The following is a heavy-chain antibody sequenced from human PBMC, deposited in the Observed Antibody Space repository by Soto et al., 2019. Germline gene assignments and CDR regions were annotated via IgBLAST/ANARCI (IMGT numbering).Heavy chain of an antibody. Sequence: GGSLRLSCAASGFTFSSYAMHWVRQSPGKGLEWVAVISYDGSNKYYADSVKGRFTTSRDNSKNTLYLQMNSLRAEDTAVYYCARDFRRERITIFGVVTTDETYGMDVWGQGTTVTVSS. V-gene: IGHV3-30-3*01. CDR1: GFTFSSYA. CDR3: ARDFRRERITIFGVVTTDETYGMDV. J-gene: IGHJ6*02. D-gene: IGHD3-3*01. CDR2: ISYDGSNK.